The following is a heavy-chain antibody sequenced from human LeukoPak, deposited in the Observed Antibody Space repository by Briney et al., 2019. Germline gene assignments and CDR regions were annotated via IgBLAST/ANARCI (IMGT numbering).Heavy chain of an antibody. CDR1: GGSISSSSYY. D-gene: IGHD3-10*01. V-gene: IGHV4-39*01. CDR3: ARHQTVLLWFGESGPIDY. CDR2: IYYSGST. J-gene: IGHJ4*02. Sequence: PSETLSLTCTVSGGSISSSSYYWGWIRQPPGKGLEWIASIYYSGSTYYNPSLKSRVTISVDTSKNQFSLKLSTVTAADTAVYYCARHQTVLLWFGESGPIDYWGQGTLVTVSS.